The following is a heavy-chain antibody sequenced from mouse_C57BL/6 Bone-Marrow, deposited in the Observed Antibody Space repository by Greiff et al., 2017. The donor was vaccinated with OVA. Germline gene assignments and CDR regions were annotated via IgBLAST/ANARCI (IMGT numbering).Heavy chain of an antibody. CDR1: GFSLTSYG. V-gene: IGHV2-2*01. J-gene: IGHJ2*01. D-gene: IGHD3-2*02. CDR3: ARIQLSLYYFDY. Sequence: VQLVESGPGLVQPSQSLSITCTVSGFSLTSYGVHWVRQSPGKGLEWLGVIWSGGSTDYNAAFISRLSISKDNSKSQVFFKMNSLQADDTAIYYCARIQLSLYYFDYWGQGTTLTVSS. CDR2: IWSGGST.